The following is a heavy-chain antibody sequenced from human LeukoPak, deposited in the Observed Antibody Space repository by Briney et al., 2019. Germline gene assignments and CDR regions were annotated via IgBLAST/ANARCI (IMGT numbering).Heavy chain of an antibody. CDR1: GFTFSGSA. D-gene: IGHD2-15*01. CDR2: IRSKANSYAT. CDR3: TSSPYCSGGSCYS. V-gene: IGHV3-73*01. J-gene: IGHJ4*02. Sequence: GESLRLSCAASGFTFSGSAMHWVRQASGKGLEWVGRIRSKANSYATTYAASVKGRFTISRDDSKNTAYLQMNSLKTEDTAVYYCTSSPYCSGGSCYSWGQGTLVTVSS.